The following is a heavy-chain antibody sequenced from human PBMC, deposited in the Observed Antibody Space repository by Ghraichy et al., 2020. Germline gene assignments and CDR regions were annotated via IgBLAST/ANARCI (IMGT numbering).Heavy chain of an antibody. V-gene: IGHV4-61*02. CDR1: GGSISSGSYY. Sequence: SETLSLTCTVSGGSISSGSYYWSWIRQPAGKGLEWIGRIYTSGSTNYNPSLKSRVTISVDTSKNQFSLKLSSVTAADTAVYYCARESGHYDYIWGSYLADYWGQGTLVTVSS. CDR2: IYTSGST. D-gene: IGHD3-16*02. CDR3: ARESGHYDYIWGSYLADY. J-gene: IGHJ4*02.